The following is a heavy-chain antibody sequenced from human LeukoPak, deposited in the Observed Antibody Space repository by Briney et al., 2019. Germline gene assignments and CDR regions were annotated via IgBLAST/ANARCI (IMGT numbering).Heavy chain of an antibody. D-gene: IGHD3-10*01. CDR3: ARSRFGWLENWFDP. J-gene: IGHJ5*02. V-gene: IGHV1-2*02. Sequence: GESLQISCKASGYTFTGYYMHWVRQAPGQGLEWMGWINPNSGGTNYAQKFQGRVTMTRDTSISTAYMELSRLRSDDTAVYYCARSRFGWLENWFDPWGQGTLVTASS. CDR2: INPNSGGT. CDR1: GYTFTGYY.